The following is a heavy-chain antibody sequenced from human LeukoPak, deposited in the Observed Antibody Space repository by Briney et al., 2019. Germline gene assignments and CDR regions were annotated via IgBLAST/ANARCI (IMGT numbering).Heavy chain of an antibody. CDR1: GYTFTGYY. D-gene: IGHD3-3*01. Sequence: GASVKASCKASGYTFTGYYMHWVRQAPGQGLEWMGWINPNSGGTNYAQKFQGRVTMTRDTSISTAYMELSRLRSDDTAVYYCAKQMNREVFGVVILFDYWGQGTLVTVSS. V-gene: IGHV1-2*02. CDR3: AKQMNREVFGVVILFDY. CDR2: INPNSGGT. J-gene: IGHJ4*02.